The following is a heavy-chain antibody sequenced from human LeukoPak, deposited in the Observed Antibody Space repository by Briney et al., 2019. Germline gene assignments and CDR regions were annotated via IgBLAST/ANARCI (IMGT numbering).Heavy chain of an antibody. V-gene: IGHV4-59*01. D-gene: IGHD3-10*01. Sequence: SETLSLTCAVSGGSISSYYWSWIRQPLGKGLEWIGYIYYSGSTNYNPSLRSRVTISVDTSKNQFSLKLSTVTAADTAVYYCARSKLLWFGELGLFDYWGQRTLVTVSS. CDR2: IYYSGST. CDR1: GGSISSYY. CDR3: ARSKLLWFGELGLFDY. J-gene: IGHJ4*02.